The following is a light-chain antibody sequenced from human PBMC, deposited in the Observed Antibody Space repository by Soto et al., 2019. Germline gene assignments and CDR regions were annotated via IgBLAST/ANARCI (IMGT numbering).Light chain of an antibody. CDR3: SSYTSDSAL. J-gene: IGLJ2*01. CDR2: DVS. V-gene: IGLV2-14*01. Sequence: QSALTQPASVSGSPGQSITISCSGTSSDIGSYNYVSWYQQHPGKAPKLMIYDVSNRPSGVSNRFSGSKSGNTASLTISGLQAEDEADYYCSSYTSDSALFGGGTKLTVL. CDR1: SSDIGSYNY.